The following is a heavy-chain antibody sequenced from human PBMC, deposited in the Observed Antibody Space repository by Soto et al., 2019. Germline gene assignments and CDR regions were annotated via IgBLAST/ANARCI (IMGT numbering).Heavy chain of an antibody. Sequence: QVQLQESGPGLVKPSQTLSLTCTVSGGSITSSGYYWSWIRQHPGEGLEWIGFTSNSGSTSYNPSLKSRFTISVDTSSNQSPLNRKSVTAADTAVYYCARGGGSTKVDYWGQGTLVTVSP. J-gene: IGHJ4*02. CDR1: GGSITSSGYY. CDR2: TSNSGST. D-gene: IGHD2-2*01. V-gene: IGHV4-31*03. CDR3: ARGGGSTKVDY.